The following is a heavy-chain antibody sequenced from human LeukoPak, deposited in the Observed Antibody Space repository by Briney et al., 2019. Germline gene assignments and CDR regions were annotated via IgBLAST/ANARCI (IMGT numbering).Heavy chain of an antibody. D-gene: IGHD3-22*01. J-gene: IGHJ4*02. CDR3: AKLSSGYYPSPFDY. CDR1: GFTFSSYG. CDR2: ISGSGGST. Sequence: PGGSLRLSCAASGFTFSSYGMSWVRQAPGKGLEWVSGISGSGGSTYYADSVKGRFTISRDNSKNTLYLQMNSLRAEDTAVYYCAKLSSGYYPSPFDYWGQGTLVTVSS. V-gene: IGHV3-23*01.